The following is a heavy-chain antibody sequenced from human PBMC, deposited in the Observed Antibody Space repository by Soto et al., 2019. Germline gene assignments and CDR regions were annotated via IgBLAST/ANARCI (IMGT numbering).Heavy chain of an antibody. J-gene: IGHJ4*02. CDR2: IYYSGST. D-gene: IGHD3-10*01. V-gene: IGHV4-61*01. CDR3: ARDLHGSGSYFY. Sequence: PSETLSLTGTVSGGSVSSGSYYWSWIRQPPGKGLEWIGYIYYSGSTNYNPSLKSRVTISVDTSKNQFSLKLSSVTAADTAVYYCARDLHGSGSYFYWGQGTLVTAPQ. CDR1: GGSVSSGSYY.